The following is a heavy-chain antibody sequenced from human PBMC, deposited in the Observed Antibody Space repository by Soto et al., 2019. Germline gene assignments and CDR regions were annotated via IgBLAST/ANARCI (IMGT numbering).Heavy chain of an antibody. D-gene: IGHD6-13*01. V-gene: IGHV3-33*01. CDR1: GFTFSSYG. Sequence: QVQLVESGGGVVQPGRSLRLSCAASGFTFSSYGMHWVRQAPGKGLEWVAVIWYDGSNKYYADSVKGRFTISRDNSKNTLYLQMNSLRAEDTAVYYCASDSYSSSWYVGAYWGQGTLVTVSS. J-gene: IGHJ4*02. CDR2: IWYDGSNK. CDR3: ASDSYSSSWYVGAY.